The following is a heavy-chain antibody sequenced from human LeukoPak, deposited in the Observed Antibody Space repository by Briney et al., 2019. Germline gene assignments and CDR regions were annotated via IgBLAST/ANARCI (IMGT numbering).Heavy chain of an antibody. CDR3: ARGGYSSGWRLIVEPYYYYYYMDV. CDR1: GYTFTSYA. Sequence: GASVKVSCKASGYTFTSYAMNWVRQAPGQGLEWMGWINTNTGNPTYAQGFTGRFVFSLDTSVSTAYLQISSLKAEDTAVYYCARGGYSSGWRLIVEPYYYYYYMDVWGKGTTVTVSS. CDR2: INTNTGNP. D-gene: IGHD6-19*01. J-gene: IGHJ6*03. V-gene: IGHV7-4-1*02.